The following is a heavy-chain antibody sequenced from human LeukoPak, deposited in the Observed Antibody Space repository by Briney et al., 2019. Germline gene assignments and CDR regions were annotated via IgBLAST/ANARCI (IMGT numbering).Heavy chain of an antibody. CDR3: ARDPEYDRSRIGNWFDP. CDR1: GFTFSDYR. CDR2: IDGTSTNI. Sequence: GESLRLSCAASGFTFSDYRMNWVRQAPGKGLEWVSSIDGTSTNIYYADSVKGRFTISRDNSKNTLYLQMNSLRAEDTAVYYCARDPEYDRSRIGNWFDPWGQGTLVTVSS. D-gene: IGHD6-13*01. J-gene: IGHJ5*02. V-gene: IGHV3-21*01.